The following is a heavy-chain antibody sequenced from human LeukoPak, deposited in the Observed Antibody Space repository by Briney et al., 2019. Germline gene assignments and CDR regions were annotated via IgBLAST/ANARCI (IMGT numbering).Heavy chain of an antibody. CDR3: ARDHDYYDSSGYYRYFDY. Sequence: EPSETLSLTCTVSGGSISSYYWSWIRQPPGKGLEWIGYIYYSGSTNYNPSLKSRVTISVDTSKNQFSPKLSSVTAADTAVYYCARDHDYYDSSGYYRYFDYWGQGTLVTVSS. CDR2: IYYSGST. CDR1: GGSISSYY. V-gene: IGHV4-59*01. D-gene: IGHD3-22*01. J-gene: IGHJ4*02.